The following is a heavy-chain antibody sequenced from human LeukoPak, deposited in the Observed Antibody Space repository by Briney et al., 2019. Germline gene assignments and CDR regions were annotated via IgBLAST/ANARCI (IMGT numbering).Heavy chain of an antibody. CDR1: GFTFSSYA. J-gene: IGHJ6*03. Sequence: PGGSLRLSCAASGFTFSSYAMSWVRQAPGKGLEWVSAISGSGGSTYYADSVKGRFTISRDNSKNTLYLQMDSLRAEDTAVYYCAKDSYSSGWYGGGLYYYYYYMDVWGKGTTVTVSS. CDR2: ISGSGGST. V-gene: IGHV3-23*01. CDR3: AKDSYSSGWYGGGLYYYYYYMDV. D-gene: IGHD6-19*01.